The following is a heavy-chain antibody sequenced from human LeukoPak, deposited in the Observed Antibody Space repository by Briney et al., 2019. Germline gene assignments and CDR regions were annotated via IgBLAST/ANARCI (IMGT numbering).Heavy chain of an antibody. CDR2: IWFDKNQ. J-gene: IGHJ6*02. V-gene: IGHV3-33*08. Sequence: GGSLRLSCAASGFTFSSYGMHWVRQAPGKGLEWVADIWFDKNQHFADSVKGRFAISRDNSKNTVYLQINSLRAEDTAVCYCARDRHCVNGVCHSPPGMDVWGQGTTVTVSS. D-gene: IGHD2-8*01. CDR3: ARDRHCVNGVCHSPPGMDV. CDR1: GFTFSSYG.